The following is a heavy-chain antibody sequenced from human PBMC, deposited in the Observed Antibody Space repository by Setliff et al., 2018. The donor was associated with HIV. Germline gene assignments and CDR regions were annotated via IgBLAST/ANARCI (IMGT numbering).Heavy chain of an antibody. CDR2: IYPGDSDT. J-gene: IGHJ6*02. CDR3: ARLLMPRGFSYGSYYNYGMDV. Sequence: GESLKISCKGSGYSFTTYWIGWVRQMPGKGLEWMGMIYPGDSDTRYSPSFQGQVTISADKSISTAYLQWSSLKASDTAMYYCARLLMPRGFSYGSYYNYGMDVWGQGTAVTAP. CDR1: GYSFTTYW. D-gene: IGHD5-18*01. V-gene: IGHV5-51*01.